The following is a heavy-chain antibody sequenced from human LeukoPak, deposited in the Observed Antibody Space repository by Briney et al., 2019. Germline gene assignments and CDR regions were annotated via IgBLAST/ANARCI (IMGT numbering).Heavy chain of an antibody. CDR3: ARDLTSGSYDG. CDR1: GFTFSSYA. V-gene: IGHV3-23*01. D-gene: IGHD1-26*01. Sequence: GGSLRLSCAASGFTFSSYAMSWVRQAPGKGLEWVSAISGSGGSTYYADSVKGRFTISRDNAKNTLYLQINSLRAEDTAVYYCARDLTSGSYDGWGQGTLVTVSS. CDR2: ISGSGGST. J-gene: IGHJ4*02.